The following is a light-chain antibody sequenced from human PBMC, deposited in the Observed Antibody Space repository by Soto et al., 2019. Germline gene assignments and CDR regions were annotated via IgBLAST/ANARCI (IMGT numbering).Light chain of an antibody. V-gene: IGKV3-20*01. Sequence: EIVLTQSPGTLSLYPGETATLSCRASQTVANSYLAWYQQKPGQAPRLLIYDASSRATGIPDRFSGSGSGTDFTLTISRLEPEDFAVYYCQHYGRSFWTFGQGTKVDIK. CDR2: DAS. CDR1: QTVANSY. CDR3: QHYGRSFWT. J-gene: IGKJ1*01.